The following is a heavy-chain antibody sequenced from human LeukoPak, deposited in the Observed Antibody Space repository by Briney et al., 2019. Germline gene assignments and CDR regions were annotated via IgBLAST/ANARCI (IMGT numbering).Heavy chain of an antibody. CDR3: VTGYYYDSSGYLGPFDY. J-gene: IGHJ4*02. D-gene: IGHD3-22*01. CDR1: GFTFSSYG. V-gene: IGHV3-30*03. CDR2: ISYDGSNK. Sequence: GRSLRLSCAASGFTFSSYGMHWVRQAPGKGLEWVAVISYDGSNKCYADSVKGRFTISRDNSKNTLYLQMNSLRAEDTAVYYCVTGYYYDSSGYLGPFDYWGQGTLVTVSS.